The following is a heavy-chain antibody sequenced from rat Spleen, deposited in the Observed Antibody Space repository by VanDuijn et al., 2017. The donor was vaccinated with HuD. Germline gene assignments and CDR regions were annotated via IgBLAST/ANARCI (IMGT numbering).Heavy chain of an antibody. CDR2: MSAGGVNT. J-gene: IGHJ2*01. CDR3: ARLFNYYFDY. CDR1: GFIFSDYY. D-gene: IGHD1-10*01. Sequence: EVQLVESGGDLVQPGRSVKLSCAASGFIFSDYYMAWVRQAPTKGLEWVASMSAGGVNTYYPDSVKGRFTISRDNAKSTLYLQMDSLSSEDTATYYCARLFNYYFDYWGQGVMVTVSS. V-gene: IGHV5-25*01.